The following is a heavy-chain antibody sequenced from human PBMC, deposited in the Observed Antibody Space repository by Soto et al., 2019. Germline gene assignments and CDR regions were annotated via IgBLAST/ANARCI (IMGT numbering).Heavy chain of an antibody. V-gene: IGHV3-30*03. Sequence: SLRLSCAASGFSFSSHGMHWARQAPGKGLEWVAVFSYDGSSKYYADSVKGRFTISRDNSKNILYLQMNSLRIEDTAVYYCAREHAINSWFDPWGQGTLVTVSS. CDR2: FSYDGSSK. CDR3: AREHAINSWFDP. D-gene: IGHD1-26*01. CDR1: GFSFSSHG. J-gene: IGHJ5*02.